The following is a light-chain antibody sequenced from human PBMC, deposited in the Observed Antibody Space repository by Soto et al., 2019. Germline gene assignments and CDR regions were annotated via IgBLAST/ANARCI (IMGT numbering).Light chain of an antibody. CDR3: QQYETFSGT. CDR1: QSISGW. Sequence: DVQMTQSPSTLSASVGDRVTITCRASQSISGWLAWYQQRPGKAPKLLIYDASILESGVSGRFSGSGSGTEFTLTISSLQPEDFAVYYCQQYETFSGTFGPGTKVDIK. V-gene: IGKV1-5*01. CDR2: DAS. J-gene: IGKJ1*01.